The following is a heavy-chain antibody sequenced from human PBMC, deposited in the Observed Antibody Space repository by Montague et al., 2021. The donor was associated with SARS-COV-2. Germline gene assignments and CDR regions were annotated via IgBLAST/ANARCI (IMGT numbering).Heavy chain of an antibody. CDR1: GSTFSSYA. CDR2: IYSGGSST. Sequence: SLRLSCAASGSTFSSYAMSWVRQAPGKGLEWVSVIYSGGSSTYYADSAKGRFTISRDNSKNTLYLQMNSLRAEDTAVYYCAKDLSGYDFWSGPTTHYYYYGMDVWGQGTTVTVSS. J-gene: IGHJ6*02. V-gene: IGHV3-23*03. CDR3: AKDLSGYDFWSGPTTHYYYYGMDV. D-gene: IGHD3-3*01.